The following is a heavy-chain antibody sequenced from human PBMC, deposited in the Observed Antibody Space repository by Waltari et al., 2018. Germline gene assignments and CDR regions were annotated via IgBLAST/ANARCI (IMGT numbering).Heavy chain of an antibody. Sequence: QVQLVESGAGVVKLGRSLGPSCAASGFPSRSYATHWVRQAPGKGLEWVAVIWYDGSNKYYADSVKGRFTIARDNSKNTMYLQMNSLRAEDTAVYYCARESGVSRGYYFDYWGQGTLVTVSS. CDR1: GFPSRSYA. D-gene: IGHD2-8*01. CDR3: ARESGVSRGYYFDY. V-gene: IGHV3-33*01. CDR2: IWYDGSNK. J-gene: IGHJ4*02.